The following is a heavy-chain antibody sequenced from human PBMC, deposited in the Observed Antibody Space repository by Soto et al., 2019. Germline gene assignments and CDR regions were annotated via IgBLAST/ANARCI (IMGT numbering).Heavy chain of an antibody. Sequence: ASVKVSCKASGYTFTSYGISWVRQAPGQRLEWMGWISADNGNTKYSQKFQGRVTITRDTSASTAYMELSSLRSEDTAVYYCARDGAGPQWFDYWGQGTLVTVSS. CDR1: GYTFTSYG. CDR2: ISADNGNT. CDR3: ARDGAGPQWFDY. D-gene: IGHD6-19*01. V-gene: IGHV1-18*01. J-gene: IGHJ4*02.